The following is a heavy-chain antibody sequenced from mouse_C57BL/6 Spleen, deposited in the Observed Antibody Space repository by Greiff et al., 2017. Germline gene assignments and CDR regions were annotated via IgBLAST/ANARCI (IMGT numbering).Heavy chain of an antibody. Sequence: QVQLQQSGPELVKPGASVKISCKASGYAFSSSWMNWVKQRPGKGLEWIGRIYPGDGDTNYNGKFKGQATLTADKSSSTAYMQLSSLTSEDSAVYFCARSEGSSLWAMDDWGQGTSVTVSS. CDR2: IYPGDGDT. D-gene: IGHD6-2*01. CDR1: GYAFSSSW. V-gene: IGHV1-82*01. CDR3: ARSEGSSLWAMDD. J-gene: IGHJ4*01.